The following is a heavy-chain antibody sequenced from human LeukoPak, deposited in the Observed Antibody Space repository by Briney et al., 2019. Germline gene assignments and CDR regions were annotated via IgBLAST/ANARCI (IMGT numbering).Heavy chain of an antibody. J-gene: IGHJ4*02. V-gene: IGHV3-30*04. CDR3: ARDLRKSADYYFDY. CDR2: ISFDGRDK. CDR1: GFIFYNNA. D-gene: IGHD3/OR15-3a*01. Sequence: PGKSLRLSCAASGFIFYNNAIDWVRQAPGQELEWVAVISFDGRDKHHADSVKGRFTISRDNSKNTLYLQMSSLRVEDTAMYYCARDLRKSADYYFDYWGQGTLVTVSS.